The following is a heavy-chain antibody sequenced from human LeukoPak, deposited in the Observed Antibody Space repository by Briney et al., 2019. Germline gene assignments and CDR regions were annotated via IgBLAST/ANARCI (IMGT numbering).Heavy chain of an antibody. CDR2: IWYDGSNK. V-gene: IGHV3-33*01. CDR1: GFTFSSYG. D-gene: IGHD5-18*01. J-gene: IGHJ4*02. CDR3: ARDRRNGYSYGPSGGY. Sequence: GGSLRLSCAASGFTFSSYGMHWVRQAPGKGLEWVAFIWYDGSNKYYADSVKGRFTISRDNSKNTLFLQMNSLRAEDTAVYYCARDRRNGYSYGPSGGYWGQGTLVTVSS.